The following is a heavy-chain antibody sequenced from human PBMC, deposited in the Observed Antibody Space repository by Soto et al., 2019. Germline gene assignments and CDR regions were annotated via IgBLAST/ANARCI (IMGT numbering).Heavy chain of an antibody. CDR2: ISSSSSTI. V-gene: IGHV3-48*02. CDR3: ARGPLYCSGVSCYSHFDY. CDR1: GFTFSSYS. Sequence: EVQLVESGGGLVQPGGSLRRSCAASGFTFSSYSMNLVRPAPGKGLEGVSYISSSSSTIYYAEAVKGRFTISRDNAKNSLYLQINSLKDEDTAVYYCARGPLYCSGVSCYSHFDYWGQGTLVTVSS. D-gene: IGHD2-15*01. J-gene: IGHJ4*02.